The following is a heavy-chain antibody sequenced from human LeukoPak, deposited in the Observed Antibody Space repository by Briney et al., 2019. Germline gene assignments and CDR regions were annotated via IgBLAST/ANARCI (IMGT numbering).Heavy chain of an antibody. J-gene: IGHJ4*02. V-gene: IGHV3-53*01. CDR3: ARRAGDYSHPYDY. CDR2: IYSDNT. Sequence: GGSLRLFCTVSGFTVSSNSMSWVRQAPGKGLEWVSFIYSDNTHYSDSVKGRFTISRDNSKNTLYLQMNSLRAEDTAVYYCARRAGDYSHPYDYWGQGTLVTVSS. CDR1: GFTVSSNS. D-gene: IGHD3-22*01.